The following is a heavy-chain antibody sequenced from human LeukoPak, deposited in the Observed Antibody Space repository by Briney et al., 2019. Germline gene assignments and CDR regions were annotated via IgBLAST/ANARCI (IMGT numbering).Heavy chain of an antibody. CDR2: IIPILGIA. CDR3: ARAKPRGYRGEYFQH. Sequence: SVKVSCTASGGTFSSYAISWVRQAPGQGLEWMGRIIPILGIANYAQKFQGRVTITADKSTSTAYMELSSLRSEDTAVYYCARAKPRGYRGEYFQHWGQGTLVTVSS. V-gene: IGHV1-69*04. D-gene: IGHD5-18*01. J-gene: IGHJ1*01. CDR1: GGTFSSYA.